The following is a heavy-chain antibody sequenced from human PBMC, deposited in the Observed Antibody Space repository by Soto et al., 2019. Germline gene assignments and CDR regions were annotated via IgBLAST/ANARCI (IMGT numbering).Heavy chain of an antibody. CDR1: GGTFSSYA. V-gene: IGHV1-69*13. CDR3: ASGGLELPYYYYGMDV. D-gene: IGHD1-7*01. CDR2: IIPIFGTA. Sequence: PAASVKVSCKASGGTFSSYAISWVRQAPGQGLEWMGGIIPIFGTANYAQKFQGRVTITADESTSTAYMELSSLRSEDTAVYYCASGGLELPYYYYGMDVWGQGTTVTVSS. J-gene: IGHJ6*02.